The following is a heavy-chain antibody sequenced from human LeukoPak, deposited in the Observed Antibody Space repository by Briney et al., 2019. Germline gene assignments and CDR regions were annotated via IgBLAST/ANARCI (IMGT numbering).Heavy chain of an antibody. Sequence: GGSLRLSYAASGFTFSNYAMHCARQAPGKGLEWVAVISFDANQEYFGKSVKGRFTIWRDNSKSRLFLEMHMLRVEEKALYFCARFKVGSNATRKNAFDVWGRGTGVTVSS. V-gene: IGHV3-30*17. CDR1: GFTFSNYA. CDR3: ARFKVGSNATRKNAFDV. D-gene: IGHD1-26*01. CDR2: ISFDANQE. J-gene: IGHJ3*01.